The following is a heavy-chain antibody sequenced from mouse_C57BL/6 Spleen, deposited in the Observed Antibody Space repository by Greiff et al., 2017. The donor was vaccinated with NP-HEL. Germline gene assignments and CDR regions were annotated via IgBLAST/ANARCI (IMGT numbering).Heavy chain of an antibody. V-gene: IGHV1-42*01. CDR2: INPSTGGT. D-gene: IGHD4-1*01. J-gene: IGHJ2*01. Sequence: EVHLVESGPELVKPGASVKLSCKASGYSFTGYYMNWVKQSPEKSLEWIGEINPSTGGTTYNQKFKAKATLTVDKSSSTAYMQLKSLTSEDSAVYYCASTGTGYWGQGTTLTVSS. CDR3: ASTGTGY. CDR1: GYSFTGYY.